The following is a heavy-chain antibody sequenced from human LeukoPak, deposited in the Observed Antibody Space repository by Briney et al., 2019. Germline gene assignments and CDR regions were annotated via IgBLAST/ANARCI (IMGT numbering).Heavy chain of an antibody. D-gene: IGHD6-19*01. CDR2: IKSKTDGGTT. CDR3: ARDYLQWLVIGFDAFDI. Sequence: PGGSLRLSCAASGFTFSNAWMSWVRQAPGKGLEWVGRIKSKTDGGTTDYAAPVKGRFTISRDDSKNTLYLQMNSLRAEDTAVYYCARDYLQWLVIGFDAFDIWGQGTMVTVPS. V-gene: IGHV3-15*01. CDR1: GFTFSNAW. J-gene: IGHJ3*02.